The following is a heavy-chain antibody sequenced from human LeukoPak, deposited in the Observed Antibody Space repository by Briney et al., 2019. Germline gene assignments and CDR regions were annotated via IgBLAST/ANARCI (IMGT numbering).Heavy chain of an antibody. J-gene: IGHJ4*02. Sequence: GGSLRLSCAASGFTFSNAWMSWVRQAPGKGLEWVSGISGSGGSTYDADSVKGRFTISRDNSKNTLFLQLNSLTAEDTAIYYCAKGGGAGGYSRPLDYWGQGTLVTVSS. CDR1: GFTFSNAW. CDR2: ISGSGGST. V-gene: IGHV3-23*01. D-gene: IGHD5-12*01. CDR3: AKGGGAGGYSRPLDY.